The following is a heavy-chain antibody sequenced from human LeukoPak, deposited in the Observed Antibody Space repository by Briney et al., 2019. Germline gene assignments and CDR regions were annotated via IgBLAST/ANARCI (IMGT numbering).Heavy chain of an antibody. CDR2: INPSGGST. CDR3: AREGGGNSDFSMGYYFDY. Sequence: ASVKVSCKASGYTFTSYYMHWVRQAPGQGLEWMGIINPSGGSTSYAQKFQGRVTMTRDTSTSTVYMELSSLRSEDTAVYYCAREGGGNSDFSMGYYFDYWGQGTLVTVSS. D-gene: IGHD4-23*01. J-gene: IGHJ4*02. CDR1: GYTFTSYY. V-gene: IGHV1-46*01.